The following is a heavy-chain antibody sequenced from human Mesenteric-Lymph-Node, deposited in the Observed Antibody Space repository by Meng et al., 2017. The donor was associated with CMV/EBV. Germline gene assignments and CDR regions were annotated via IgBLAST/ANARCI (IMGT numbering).Heavy chain of an antibody. CDR2: ISTSSRYI. CDR3: ARSIVAAGTYYYYGMDV. Sequence: GESLKISCAASGFTFSVSSMNWVRQAPGKGLEWVSSISTSSRYISYAASVQGRFTISRDDAKNSVYLQMTSLRADDTAVFYCARSIVAAGTYYYYGMDVWGQGTTVTVSS. CDR1: GFTFSVSS. D-gene: IGHD5-12*01. V-gene: IGHV3-21*01. J-gene: IGHJ6*02.